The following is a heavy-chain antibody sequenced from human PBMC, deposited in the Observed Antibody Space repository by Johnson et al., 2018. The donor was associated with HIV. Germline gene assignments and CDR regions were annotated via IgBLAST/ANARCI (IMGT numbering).Heavy chain of an antibody. CDR2: IWYDGSNK. CDR1: GFTFSSYG. Sequence: QVQLVESGGGVVQPGRSLRLSCAASGFTFSSYGMHWVRQAPGKGLEWVAVIWYDGSNKYYADSVKGRFTISRDTSKNTLSLQLNSLRPDDTAVYYCAKDLRTTGAFDIWGQGTMVTVSS. D-gene: IGHD1-1*01. CDR3: AKDLRTTGAFDI. J-gene: IGHJ3*02. V-gene: IGHV3-33*06.